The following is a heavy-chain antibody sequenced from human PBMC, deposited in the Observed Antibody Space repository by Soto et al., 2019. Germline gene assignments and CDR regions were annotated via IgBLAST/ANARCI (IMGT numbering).Heavy chain of an antibody. CDR2: TTATGGTN. CDR1: GFTFSNYA. CDR3: ARRGEGHLFFDC. D-gene: IGHD2-21*01. Sequence: EAHLLDSGGGLVQPGESMRLSCAASGFTFSNYAMSWVRQAPGKGLEWVSATTATGGTNFYADSVTSRFTISRDNAKNTLSLPMNSLRAEDTAVYYWARRGEGHLFFDCWGPGTLVTVSS. V-gene: IGHV3-23*01. J-gene: IGHJ4*02.